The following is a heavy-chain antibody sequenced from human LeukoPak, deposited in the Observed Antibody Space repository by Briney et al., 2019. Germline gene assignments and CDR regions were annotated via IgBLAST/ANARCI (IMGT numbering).Heavy chain of an antibody. J-gene: IGHJ4*02. CDR1: GFTFCSYE. CDR3: ARDIVGATGLDY. CDR2: ISSSGRTV. V-gene: IGHV3-48*03. D-gene: IGHD1-26*01. Sequence: GGSLRLSCAASGFTFCSYEMKCVRQAPGKGGEWVSYISSSGRTVYYADSVKGRLTISRDNAKNSLYLQMNRLRAEDTAVYYCARDIVGATGLDYWGQGNLVTVSS.